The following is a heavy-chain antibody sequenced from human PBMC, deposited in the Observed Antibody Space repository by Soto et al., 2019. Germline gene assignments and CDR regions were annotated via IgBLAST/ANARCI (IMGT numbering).Heavy chain of an antibody. V-gene: IGHV3-49*04. CDR2: IRSKAYGGTT. CDR3: TRAGYDSSGYYYPTDWFDP. CDR1: GFTFGDYA. Sequence: GGSLRLSCTASGFTFGDYAMSWVRQAPGKGVEWVGFIRSKAYGGTTEYAASVKGRFTISRDDSKSIAYLQMNSLKTEDTAVYYCTRAGYDSSGYYYPTDWFDPWGQGTLVTVSS. J-gene: IGHJ5*02. D-gene: IGHD3-22*01.